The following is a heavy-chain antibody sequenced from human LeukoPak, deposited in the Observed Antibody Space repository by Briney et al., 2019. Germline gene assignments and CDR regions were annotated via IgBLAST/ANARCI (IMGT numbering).Heavy chain of an antibody. CDR3: AKRSEFKVIYYVDV. CDR1: GFILSTYS. CDR2: ISASSGTI. D-gene: IGHD3-10*01. J-gene: IGHJ6*03. V-gene: IGHV3-48*01. Sequence: PGGSLRLSCAACGFILSTYSMNWVRQAPGKGLEWVSYISASSGTIYYADSVKGRFTISRDNAKNSLYLQMNSLRGEHTAAYYYAKRSEFKVIYYVDVWGKGTTVTVSS.